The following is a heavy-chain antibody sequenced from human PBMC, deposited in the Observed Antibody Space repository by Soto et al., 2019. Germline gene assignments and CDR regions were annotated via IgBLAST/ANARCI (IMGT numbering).Heavy chain of an antibody. V-gene: IGHV5-10-1*01. J-gene: IGHJ6*02. CDR2: IDPSDSYT. CDR3: ASPLYSGSYSYGMDV. Sequence: PGESLKISCKGSGYSFTSYWIGWVRQMPGKGLEWMGRIDPSDSYTNYSPSFQGHVTISADKSISTAYLQWSSLKASDTAMYYCASPLYSGSYSYGMDVWGQGTTVTVS. D-gene: IGHD1-26*01. CDR1: GYSFTSYW.